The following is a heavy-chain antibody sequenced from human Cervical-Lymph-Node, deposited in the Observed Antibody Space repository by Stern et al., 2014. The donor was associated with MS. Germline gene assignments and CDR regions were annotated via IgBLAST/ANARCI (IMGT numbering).Heavy chain of an antibody. J-gene: IGHJ4*02. Sequence: VQLVESGGGLVQPGRSLRLSCAASGFTFSSFAMHWVRQAPGQGLEWLAVISHDGNNKDCAASVKGRFTISRDKSNNMVYLQISSLRPDDTAVYFCARDPSRFGDNGYFDFWGQGTLVTVSS. CDR1: GFTFSSFA. CDR3: ARDPSRFGDNGYFDF. D-gene: IGHD3-10*01. V-gene: IGHV3-30*04. CDR2: ISHDGNNK.